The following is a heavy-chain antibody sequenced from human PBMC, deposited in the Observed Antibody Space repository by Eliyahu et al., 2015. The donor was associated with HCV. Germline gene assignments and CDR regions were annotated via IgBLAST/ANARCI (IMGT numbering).Heavy chain of an antibody. CDR2: INHSGST. J-gene: IGHJ4*02. Sequence: QVQLQQWGAGLLKPSETLSLTCAVYGGSFSGYYWSWIRQPPGKGLEWIGEINHSGSTNYNPSLKSRVTISVDTSKNQFSLKLSSVTAADTAVYYCARGITMVRGVIMALFDYWGQGTLVTVSS. CDR3: ARGITMVRGVIMALFDY. V-gene: IGHV4-34*01. D-gene: IGHD3-10*01. CDR1: GGSFSGYY.